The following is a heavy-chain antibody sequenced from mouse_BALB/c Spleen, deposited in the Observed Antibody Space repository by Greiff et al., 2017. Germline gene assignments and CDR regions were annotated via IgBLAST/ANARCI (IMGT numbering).Heavy chain of an antibody. D-gene: IGHD2-4*01. J-gene: IGHJ4*01. Sequence: LVTPGASVKISCKASGYSFTGYYMHWVKQSHGKSLEWIGYISCYNGATSYNQKFKGKATFTVDTSSSTAYMQFNSLTSEDSAVYYCARGGGYYDSYYYAMDYWGQGTSVTVSS. CDR2: ISCYNGAT. CDR1: GYSFTGYY. V-gene: IGHV1S34*01. CDR3: ARGGGYYDSYYYAMDY.